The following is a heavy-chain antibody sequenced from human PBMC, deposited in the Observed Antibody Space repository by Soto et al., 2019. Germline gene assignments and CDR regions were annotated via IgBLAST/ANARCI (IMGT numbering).Heavy chain of an antibody. CDR1: GFTFSSYV. CDR3: ATLQGTYYYGSGSYYLPY. J-gene: IGHJ4*02. V-gene: IGHV3-23*01. CDR2: ISGSGGST. Sequence: GGSLRLSCAASGFTFSSYVMSWVRQAPGKGLEWVSAISGSGGSTYYADSVKGRFTISRDNSKNTLYLQMNSLRAEDTAVYYCATLQGTYYYGSGSYYLPYRGQRTLVIGSS. D-gene: IGHD3-10*01.